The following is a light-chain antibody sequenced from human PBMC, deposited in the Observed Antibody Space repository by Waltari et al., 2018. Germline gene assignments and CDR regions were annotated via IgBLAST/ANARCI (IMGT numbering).Light chain of an antibody. J-gene: IGKJ4*01. CDR3: QQYNSYSLLT. CDR1: QSISNW. Sequence: DIQMTQSPSTLSASVGDRVTITCRASQSISNWLAWYPQKPGKAPKLLSYKASTLESGVPSRFRGSGSGTEFTLTISSLQPDDFATYYCQQYNSYSLLTFGGGTKVEIK. CDR2: KAS. V-gene: IGKV1-5*03.